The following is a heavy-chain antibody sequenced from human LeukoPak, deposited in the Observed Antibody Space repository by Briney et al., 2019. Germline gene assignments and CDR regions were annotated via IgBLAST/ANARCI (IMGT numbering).Heavy chain of an antibody. CDR1: GYSTSSGYY. V-gene: IGHV4-38-2*02. CDR3: ARVNWVVDY. D-gene: IGHD7-27*01. CDR2: IYRSGNT. J-gene: IGHJ4*02. Sequence: SETLSLTCSVSGYSTSSGYYWGWIRQPPGEGLEWIGSIYRSGNTAYNPSLSPSLKSRVTISVDTSKNQFSLKLRSVTAADTAVYYCARVNWVVDYWGQGTLVTVSS.